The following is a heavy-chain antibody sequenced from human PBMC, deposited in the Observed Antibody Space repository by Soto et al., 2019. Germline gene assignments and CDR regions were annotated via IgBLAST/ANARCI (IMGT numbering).Heavy chain of an antibody. CDR1: GFSLSTSGVG. D-gene: IGHD2-15*01. V-gene: IGHV2-5*02. J-gene: IGHJ4*02. Sequence: QITLKESGPTLVKPTQTLTLTCTFSGFSLSTSGVGVGWIRQPPGKALEWLTFIYWDDDKRNSPFLKSRLTITKATSKTQVVLTMTNMNPLDTATYYWAQLVVAVITYYFDSWGQGTLVTVSS. CDR2: IYWDDDK. CDR3: AQLVVAVITYYFDS.